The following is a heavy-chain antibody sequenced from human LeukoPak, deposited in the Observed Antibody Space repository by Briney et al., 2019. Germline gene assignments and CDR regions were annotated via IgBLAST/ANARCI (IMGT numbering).Heavy chain of an antibody. J-gene: IGHJ4*02. Sequence: PGGSLRLSCAASGFTVSSNYMSWVRQAPGKGLEWVSVIYSGGSTYYADSVKGRFTISRDNSKNTLYLQMNSLRAEDTAVYYCASRHKTTVGRDYWGQGTLVTVSS. CDR2: IYSGGST. CDR1: GFTVSSNY. D-gene: IGHD4-23*01. V-gene: IGHV3-53*01. CDR3: ASRHKTTVGRDY.